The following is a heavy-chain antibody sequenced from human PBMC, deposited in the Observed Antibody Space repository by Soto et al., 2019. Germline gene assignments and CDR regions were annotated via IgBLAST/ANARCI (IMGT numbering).Heavy chain of an antibody. CDR2: ISWNSGSI. J-gene: IGHJ5*02. CDR3: AKESELYCSSTSCSSDRSWFDP. Sequence: GGSLRLSCAASGFTFDDYAMHWVRQAPGKGLEWVSGISWNSGSIGYADSVKGRFTISRDNAKNSLYLQMNSLRAEDTALHYCAKESELYCSSTSCSSDRSWFDPWGQGTLVTVSS. D-gene: IGHD2-2*01. V-gene: IGHV3-9*01. CDR1: GFTFDDYA.